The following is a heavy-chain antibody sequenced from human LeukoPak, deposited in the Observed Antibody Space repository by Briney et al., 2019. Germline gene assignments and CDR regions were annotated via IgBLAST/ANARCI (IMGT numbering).Heavy chain of an antibody. J-gene: IGHJ6*02. V-gene: IGHV1-69*13. CDR1: GGTFSSYA. CDR2: IIPIFGTA. Sequence: GASVKVSCKASGGTFSSYAISWVRQAPGQGLEWMGGIIPIFGTANYAQKFQGRVTITADESTSTAYMELSSLRSEDTAVYYCAREIASCSSTSCSIYYYYGMDVWGQGTTVTVSS. CDR3: AREIASCSSTSCSIYYYYGMDV. D-gene: IGHD2-2*01.